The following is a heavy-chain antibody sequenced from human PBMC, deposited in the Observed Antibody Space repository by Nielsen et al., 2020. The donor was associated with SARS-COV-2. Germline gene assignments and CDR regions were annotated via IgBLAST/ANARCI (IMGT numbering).Heavy chain of an antibody. CDR3: AKRVWVYDFWSGYDFDY. CDR1: GFTFNAYA. J-gene: IGHJ4*02. Sequence: GESLKISCAASGFTFNAYAMHWVRQAPGKGLEWVAVIWFDGSDKYYADSVKGRFTISRDNSKNTLYLQMNSLRAEDTAVYYCAKRVWVYDFWSGYDFDYWGQGTLVTVSS. CDR2: IWFDGSDK. V-gene: IGHV3-33*06. D-gene: IGHD3-3*01.